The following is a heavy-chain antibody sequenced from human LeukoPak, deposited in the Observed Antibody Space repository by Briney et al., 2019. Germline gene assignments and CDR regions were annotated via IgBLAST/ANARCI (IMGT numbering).Heavy chain of an antibody. V-gene: IGHV3-11*04. D-gene: IGHD2-15*01. CDR3: VRDNPRCCGVIPANIDDY. Sequence: GGSLRLSCAASGFTFSDYYMSWIRQAPGKGLEWVSYISSSGSTIYYADSVRGRFTISGDSAKDSLYLQMHSLRAEDTAVYYCVRDNPRCCGVIPANIDDYWGQGTLVTVSS. CDR1: GFTFSDYY. CDR2: ISSSGSTI. J-gene: IGHJ4*02.